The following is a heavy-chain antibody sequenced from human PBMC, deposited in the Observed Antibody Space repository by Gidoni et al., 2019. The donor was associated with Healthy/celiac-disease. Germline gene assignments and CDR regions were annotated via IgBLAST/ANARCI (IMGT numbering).Heavy chain of an antibody. V-gene: IGHV6-1*01. D-gene: IGHD6-13*01. CDR2: TYYRSKWYN. Sequence: QVQLQQSGPGLVKPSQTLSLTCAISGDSVSSNRAAWNWIRQSPSRGLEWLGRTYYRSKWYNDYAVSVKSRITINPDTSKTQFSLQLNSVTPEDTAVYYCAMTGYSLTGGGMDVWGQGTTVTVSS. CDR1: GDSVSSNRAA. CDR3: AMTGYSLTGGGMDV. J-gene: IGHJ6*02.